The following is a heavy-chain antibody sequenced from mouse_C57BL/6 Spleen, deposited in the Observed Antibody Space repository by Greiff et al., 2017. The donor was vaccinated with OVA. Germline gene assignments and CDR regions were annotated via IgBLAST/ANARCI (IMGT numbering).Heavy chain of an antibody. CDR3: ARDRRGYFDV. J-gene: IGHJ1*03. CDR1: GYTFTSYW. Sequence: VKLMESGAELVRPGSSVKLSCKASGYTFTSYWMDWVKQRPGQGLEWIGNIYPSDSETHYNQKFKDKATLTVDKSSSTAYMQLSSLTSEDSAVYYCARDRRGYFDVWGTGTTVTVSS. CDR2: IYPSDSET. V-gene: IGHV1-61*01.